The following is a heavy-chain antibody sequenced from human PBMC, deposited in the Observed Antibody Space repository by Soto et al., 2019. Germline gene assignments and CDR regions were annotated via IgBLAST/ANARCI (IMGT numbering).Heavy chain of an antibody. V-gene: IGHV3-23*01. J-gene: IGHJ4*02. D-gene: IGHD1-1*01. CDR3: AKDNELERWEYYFDY. Sequence: SGGSLRLSCAASGFTFSSYAMSWVRQAPGKGLEWVSAISGSGGSTYYADSVKGRFTISRDNSKNTLYLQMNSLRAEDTAVYYCAKDNELERWEYYFDYWGQGTLVTVSS. CDR2: ISGSGGST. CDR1: GFTFSSYA.